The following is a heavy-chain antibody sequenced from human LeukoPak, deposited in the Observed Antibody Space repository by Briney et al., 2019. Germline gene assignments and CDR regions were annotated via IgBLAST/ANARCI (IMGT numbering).Heavy chain of an antibody. D-gene: IGHD2-2*02. J-gene: IGHJ6*03. CDR3: ARDKGVVVPAAIPGTYYYYYYMDV. Sequence: SETLSLTCTVSGGSISSGSYYWSWIRQPAGKGLEWIGRVYTSGSTNYNPSLKSRVTISVATTKNQFSLKLSSVTAADTAVYYCARDKGVVVPAAIPGTYYYYYYMDVWGKGTTVTVSS. CDR2: VYTSGST. CDR1: GGSISSGSYY. V-gene: IGHV4-61*02.